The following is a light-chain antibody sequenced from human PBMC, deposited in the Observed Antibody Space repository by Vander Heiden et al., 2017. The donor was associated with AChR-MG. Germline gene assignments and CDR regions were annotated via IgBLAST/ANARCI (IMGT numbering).Light chain of an antibody. J-gene: IGLJ2*01. V-gene: IGLV3-9*01. CDR3: QVWDSSTGV. CDR1: DIGSKN. Sequence: SYELTQPLPVPVALGETARITSGGNDIGSKNVHWYQQKPAQAPVLVIYRDSNRPSGIPERFSGSNSGNTATLTISRAQAGDEADYYCQVWDSSTGVFGGGTKLTVL. CDR2: RDS.